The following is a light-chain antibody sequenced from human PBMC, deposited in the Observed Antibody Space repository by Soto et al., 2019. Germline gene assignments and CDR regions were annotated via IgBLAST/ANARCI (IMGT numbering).Light chain of an antibody. CDR1: QTISSW. Sequence: DIQLTQSPYTLSGSVGDRVALTWRASQTISSWLAWYQQKPGKAPKLLIYKASTLKSGVPSRFSGSGSGTEFTLTINGLQPDDFATYYCQHYNSYSEAFGQGTKVDI. CDR3: QHYNSYSEA. CDR2: KAS. V-gene: IGKV1-5*03. J-gene: IGKJ1*01.